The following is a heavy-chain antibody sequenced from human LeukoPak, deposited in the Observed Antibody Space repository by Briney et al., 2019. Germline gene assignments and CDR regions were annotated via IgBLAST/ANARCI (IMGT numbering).Heavy chain of an antibody. CDR2: ISTNSAFI. D-gene: IGHD4-17*01. CDR3: ACLRGPSDY. J-gene: IGHJ4*02. CDR1: GFTFSSSW. Sequence: PGGSLRLSCAASGFTFSSSWMHWVRQASGKGLEWVSSISTNSAFIYYAYSARGRFTIYRDSTKNSLYLQMDSRTADDTAVYFCACLRGPSDYWGQGTLVTVSS. V-gene: IGHV3-21*01.